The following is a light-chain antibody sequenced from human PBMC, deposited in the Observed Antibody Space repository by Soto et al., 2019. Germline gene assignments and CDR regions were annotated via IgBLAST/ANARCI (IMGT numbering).Light chain of an antibody. CDR1: QSINAF. CDR2: GAS. CDR3: QQSYSIPFT. J-gene: IGKJ2*01. V-gene: IGKV1-39*01. Sequence: DIQMTQSPSSLSAFVGDRVTISCRASQSINAFLTWYQQKPGQAPRLLIYGASSLQSGVPSRFSGSGSGTDFTLTISSLQPEDFALYYCQQSYSIPFTFGQGTKLEI.